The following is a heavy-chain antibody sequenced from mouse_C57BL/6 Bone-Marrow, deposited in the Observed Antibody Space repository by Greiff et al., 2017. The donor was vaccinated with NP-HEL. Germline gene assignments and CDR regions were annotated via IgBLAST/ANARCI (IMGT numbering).Heavy chain of an antibody. CDR3: ARSDDYDVYYFDY. Sequence: VQLQQPGAELVKPGASVKMSCKASGYTFTSYWITWVKQRPGQGLEWIGDIYPGSGSTNYNEKFKSKATLTVDTSSSTAYMQLSSLTSEDSAVYYCARSDDYDVYYFDYWGQGTTLTVSS. CDR1: GYTFTSYW. J-gene: IGHJ2*01. V-gene: IGHV1-55*01. CDR2: IYPGSGST. D-gene: IGHD2-4*01.